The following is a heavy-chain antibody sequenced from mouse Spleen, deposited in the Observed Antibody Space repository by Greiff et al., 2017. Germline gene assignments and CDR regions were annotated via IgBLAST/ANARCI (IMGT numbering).Heavy chain of an antibody. CDR1: GYTFTSYW. Sequence: QVQLKQPGAELVKPGASVKVSCKASGYTFTSYWMHWVKQRPGQGLEWIGRIHPSDSDTNYNQKFKGKATLTVDKSSSTAYMQLSSLTSEDSAVYYCAILYYDYYYFDYWGQGTTLTVSS. V-gene: IGHV1-74*01. J-gene: IGHJ2*01. CDR3: AILYYDYYYFDY. D-gene: IGHD2-4*01. CDR2: IHPSDSDT.